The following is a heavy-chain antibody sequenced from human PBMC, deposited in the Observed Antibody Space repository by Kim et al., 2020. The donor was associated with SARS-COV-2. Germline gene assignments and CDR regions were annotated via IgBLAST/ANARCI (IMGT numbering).Heavy chain of an antibody. V-gene: IGHV3-15*01. CDR2: IKSKTDGGTS. CDR3: TTVSMR. D-gene: IGHD2-2*01. CDR1: GIPFSNAW. Sequence: GGSLRLSCAVSGIPFSNAWFNWVRQSPGKGLEWVGRIKSKTDGGTSDLAAPVKGRFAISRDDSENTLYLLMNNVKTDDSVVYYCTTVSMRWGQGTLVTVSS. J-gene: IGHJ4*02.